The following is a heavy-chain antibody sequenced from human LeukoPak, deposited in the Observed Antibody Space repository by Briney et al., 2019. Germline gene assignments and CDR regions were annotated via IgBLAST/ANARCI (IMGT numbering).Heavy chain of an antibody. Sequence: SGTLSLTCTVSGYSISSGYYWGWIRQPPGKGLEWIGSIYHSGSTYYNPSLKSRVTISVDTSKNQFSLKLSSVTAADTAVYYCARESRVVGVDYWGQGTLVTVSS. CDR3: ARESRVVGVDY. CDR2: IYHSGST. D-gene: IGHD2-15*01. J-gene: IGHJ4*02. V-gene: IGHV4-38-2*02. CDR1: GYSISSGYY.